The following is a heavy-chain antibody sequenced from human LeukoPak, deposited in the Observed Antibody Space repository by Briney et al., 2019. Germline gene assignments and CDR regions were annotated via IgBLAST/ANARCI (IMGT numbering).Heavy chain of an antibody. D-gene: IGHD5-18*01. CDR3: ARNGRIQLWLRFEL. CDR2: INHSGST. Sequence: SETLSLTCAVYGASLSGYYWSWISQPPGKGLEWIGEINHSGSTNYNPSLKSRGTISVDTSKNQFSLKLSSVTAADTAVYYCARNGRIQLWLRFELWGQGTLVSVSS. V-gene: IGHV4-34*01. J-gene: IGHJ5*02. CDR1: GASLSGYY.